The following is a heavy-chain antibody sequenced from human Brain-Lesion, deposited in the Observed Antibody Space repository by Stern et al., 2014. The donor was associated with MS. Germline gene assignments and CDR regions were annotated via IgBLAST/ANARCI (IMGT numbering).Heavy chain of an antibody. Sequence: MQLVESGGGVVQPGRSLRLSCVVSGFTFSSYGMYWVRQAPGKGLEWVAGIWVDGTKKNYIESVKGRFTISRDNSKNTLSLQMTSLRAEDTAVYYCAKDKKDSSGWNLYFYGMDVWGQGTTVIVSS. CDR1: GFTFSSYG. V-gene: IGHV3-33*06. D-gene: IGHD6-19*01. J-gene: IGHJ6*02. CDR2: IWVDGTKK. CDR3: AKDKKDSSGWNLYFYGMDV.